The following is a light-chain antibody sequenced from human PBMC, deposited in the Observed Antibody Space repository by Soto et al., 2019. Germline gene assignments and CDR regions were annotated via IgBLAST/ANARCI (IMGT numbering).Light chain of an antibody. CDR1: HSVSGNC. CDR2: SAS. J-gene: IGKJ3*01. V-gene: IGKV3D-20*02. Sequence: EIVLTQSPGTLSLSPGERATLSCRASHSVSGNCLAWYQQKPGQAPRLLIYSASHRATDIPDRFSGSAAATYVTLAISRLEPEDSGLYYCREYADSHQTFGPGTKVEI. CDR3: REYADSHQT.